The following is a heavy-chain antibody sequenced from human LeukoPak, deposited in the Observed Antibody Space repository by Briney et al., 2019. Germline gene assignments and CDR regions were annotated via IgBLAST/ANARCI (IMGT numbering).Heavy chain of an antibody. CDR1: GFTFSSYW. D-gene: IGHD3-10*01. J-gene: IGHJ4*02. CDR2: IKQDGSEK. V-gene: IGHV3-7*01. Sequence: GGSLRLSCAASGFTFSSYWMSWVRQAPGKGLEWVANIKQDGSEKYYVDSVKGRLTISRDNAKNSLYLQMNSLRAEDTAVYYCAREEHYYGSGSYYFDYWGQGTLVTVSS. CDR3: AREEHYYGSGSYYFDY.